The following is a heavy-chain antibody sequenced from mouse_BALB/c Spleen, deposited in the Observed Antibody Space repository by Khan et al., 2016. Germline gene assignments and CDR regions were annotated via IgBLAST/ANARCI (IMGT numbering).Heavy chain of an antibody. J-gene: IGHJ4*01. Sequence: QVQLKESGAELTRPGASVKLSCKASGFTFFNYWLQWVKQRPGQGLEWIGAIYPGDGDTRYTQKFTGKATLTADKSSSTAYMQLSNLTSEDSAVYSCTREGRGAFDYWGQGTSVTVSS. CDR2: IYPGDGDT. CDR3: TREGRGAFDY. CDR1: GFTFFNYW. V-gene: IGHV1-87*01.